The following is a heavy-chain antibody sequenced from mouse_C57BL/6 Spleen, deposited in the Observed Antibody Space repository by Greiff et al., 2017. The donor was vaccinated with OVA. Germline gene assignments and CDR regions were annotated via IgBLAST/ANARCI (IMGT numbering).Heavy chain of an antibody. J-gene: IGHJ2*01. D-gene: IGHD1-1*01. CDR3: ARECYGSSYGY. Sequence: VMLVESGAELARPGASVKLSCKASGYTFTSYGISWVKQRTGQGLEWIGEIYPRSGNTYYNEKFKGKATLTADKSSSTAYMELRSLTSEDSAVYFCARECYGSSYGYWGQGTTLTVSS. CDR1: GYTFTSYG. CDR2: IYPRSGNT. V-gene: IGHV1-81*01.